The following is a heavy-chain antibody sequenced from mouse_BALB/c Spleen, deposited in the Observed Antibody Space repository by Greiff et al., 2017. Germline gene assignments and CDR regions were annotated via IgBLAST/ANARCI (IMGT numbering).Heavy chain of an antibody. J-gene: IGHJ4*01. CDR2: ISYSGST. CDR3: ARNALRDYAMDY. D-gene: IGHD1-1*01. Sequence: DVQLQESGPGLVKPSQSLSLTCTATGYSITSDYAWYWIRQFPGNQLEWMGNISYSGSTSYNPSLKSRISITRDTSKNQFYLQLNSVTTEDTATYCCARNALRDYAMDYWGQGTSVTVSA. V-gene: IGHV3-2*02. CDR1: GYSITSDYA.